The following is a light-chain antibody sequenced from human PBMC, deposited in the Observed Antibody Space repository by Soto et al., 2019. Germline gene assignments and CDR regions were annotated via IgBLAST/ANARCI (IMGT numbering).Light chain of an antibody. CDR2: GAS. V-gene: IGKV3-20*01. J-gene: IGKJ5*01. CDR3: QQANSFPIT. CDR1: QSVSSSY. Sequence: EIVLTQSPGSLSLSPGERATLSCRASQSVSSSYLAWYQQKPGQAPRLLIYGASSRATGIPDRFSGGGSGTDFTLTISSLQPEDFATYYCQQANSFPITFGQGTRLEIK.